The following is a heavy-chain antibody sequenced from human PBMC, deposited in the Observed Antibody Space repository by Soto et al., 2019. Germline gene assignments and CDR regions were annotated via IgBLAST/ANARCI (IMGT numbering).Heavy chain of an antibody. CDR3: ARAYYNYGDYVEGDFYYYYGMDV. J-gene: IGHJ6*02. D-gene: IGHD4-17*01. CDR1: GYTFTGYY. Sequence: ASVKVSCKASGYTFTGYYMHWVRQAPGQGLEWMGRINPNSGGTNYAQKFQGWVTMTRDTSISTAYMELSRLRSDDTAVYYCARAYYNYGDYVEGDFYYYYGMDVWGQGTTVTVSS. V-gene: IGHV1-2*04. CDR2: INPNSGGT.